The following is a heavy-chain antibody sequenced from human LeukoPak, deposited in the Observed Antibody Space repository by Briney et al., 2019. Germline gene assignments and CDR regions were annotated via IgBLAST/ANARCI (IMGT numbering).Heavy chain of an antibody. CDR1: GYTFTGYY. CDR2: INPNSGGT. D-gene: IGHD6-13*01. CDR3: ARGGGVYSSSWYGYDY. V-gene: IGHV1-2*02. J-gene: IGHJ4*02. Sequence: ASVKVSCKASGYTFTGYYMYWVRQAPGQGLEWMGWINPNSGGTNYAQKFQGRVTMTRDTSISTAYMELSRLRSDDTAVYYCARGGGVYSSSWYGYDYWGQGTLVTVSS.